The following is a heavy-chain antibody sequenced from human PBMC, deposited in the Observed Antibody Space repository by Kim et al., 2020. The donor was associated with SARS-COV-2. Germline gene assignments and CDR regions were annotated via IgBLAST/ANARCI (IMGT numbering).Heavy chain of an antibody. CDR1: GYTFTSYY. V-gene: IGHV1-46*01. J-gene: IGHJ4*02. CDR3: ARRGGSALVKDY. D-gene: IGHD1-26*01. Sequence: ASVKVSCKASGYTFTSYYMHWVRQAPGQGLEWLGMINPSGGSTSYAQKSQGRVTMTRDTSTSTVYMELSSLRSEDTAVYCCARRGGSALVKDYWGQGTLVTVSS. CDR2: INPSGGST.